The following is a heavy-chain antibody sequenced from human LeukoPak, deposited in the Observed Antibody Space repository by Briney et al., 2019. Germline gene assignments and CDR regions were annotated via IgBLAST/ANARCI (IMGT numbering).Heavy chain of an antibody. D-gene: IGHD3-22*01. V-gene: IGHV4-39*01. J-gene: IGHJ4*02. CDR1: GGSISSSSYY. CDR3: ARQRGEKRNYYDSSGYYYFDY. CDR2: IYYSGST. Sequence: SETLSLTCTVSGGSISSSSYYWGWIRQPPGKGLEWIGSIYYSGSTYYNPSLKSRVTISVDTSKNQFSLKLSSVTAADTAVYYCARQRGEKRNYYDSSGYYYFDYWGQGTLVTVSS.